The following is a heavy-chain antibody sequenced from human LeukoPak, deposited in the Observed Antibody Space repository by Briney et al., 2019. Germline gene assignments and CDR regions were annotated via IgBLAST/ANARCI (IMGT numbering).Heavy chain of an antibody. CDR2: INPNSGGT. Sequence: ASVKVSCKASGFTFTGYYMHWVRQAPGQGLEWMGWINPNSGGTNYAQKFQGRVTMTRDTSITTAYMELTSLRSDDTAVYYCARDLFYSVSGTYYNVGRVFNYWGQGTLVTVSS. V-gene: IGHV1-2*02. J-gene: IGHJ4*02. CDR1: GFTFTGYY. D-gene: IGHD3-10*01. CDR3: ARDLFYSVSGTYYNVGRVFNY.